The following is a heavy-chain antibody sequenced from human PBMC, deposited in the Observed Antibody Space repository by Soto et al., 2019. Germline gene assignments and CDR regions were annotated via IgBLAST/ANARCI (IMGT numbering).Heavy chain of an antibody. Sequence: QVQLVQSGAEVKKPGSSVKVSCKASGGTLSSYIVTWVRQAPGQGLEWMGGVIVNFDTANYAPKLQGRVTIPADQSTATVYMALSGLRFDDTAVYYCARGLVGEPGAFAYWGQGTPVTVSS. D-gene: IGHD3-16*01. J-gene: IGHJ4*02. CDR2: VIVNFDTA. CDR3: ARGLVGEPGAFAY. CDR1: GGTLSSYI. V-gene: IGHV1-69*01.